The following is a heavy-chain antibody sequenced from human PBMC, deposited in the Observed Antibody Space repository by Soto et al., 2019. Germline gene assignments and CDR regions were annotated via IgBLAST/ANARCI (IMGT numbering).Heavy chain of an antibody. V-gene: IGHV4-30-4*01. CDR2: IYYSGST. J-gene: IGHJ3*01. D-gene: IGHD4-17*01. Sequence: QVQLQESGPGLVKSSQTLSLTCTVSGGSISSADYYWSWIRQPPGKDLEWIGYIYYSGSTYYNPSLKSRLTISVDTTKKQCSLKLSSVTAPDTAVYYCARLRNYGGNSDAFDLWGQGTIVGVSS. CDR3: ARLRNYGGNSDAFDL. CDR1: GGSISSADYY.